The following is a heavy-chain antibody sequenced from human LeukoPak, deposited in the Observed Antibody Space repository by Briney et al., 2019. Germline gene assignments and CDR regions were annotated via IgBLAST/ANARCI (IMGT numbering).Heavy chain of an antibody. D-gene: IGHD5-24*01. Sequence: PGGSLRLSCAASGFTFSSYGMSWVRQAPGKGLEWVSAISGSGGSTYYADSAKGRFTISRDNSKNTLYLQMNSLRAEDTAVYYCAKGQGWMATIVGFDYWGQGTLVTVSS. V-gene: IGHV3-23*01. CDR3: AKGQGWMATIVGFDY. CDR2: ISGSGGST. J-gene: IGHJ4*02. CDR1: GFTFSSYG.